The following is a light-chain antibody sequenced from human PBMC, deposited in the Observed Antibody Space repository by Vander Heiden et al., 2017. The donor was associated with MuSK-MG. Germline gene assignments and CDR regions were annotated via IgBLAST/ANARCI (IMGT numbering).Light chain of an antibody. Sequence: DIVLTQSPATLSLSPGERATLSCRASQSVSSYLAWYQQKPGQAPRLLIYDASNRATGIPARFSGSGAGTDFTLTISSLEHEDVAVYYCQQRSNWLFTFGPGTKVEIK. V-gene: IGKV3-11*01. CDR2: DAS. CDR3: QQRSNWLFT. CDR1: QSVSSY. J-gene: IGKJ3*01.